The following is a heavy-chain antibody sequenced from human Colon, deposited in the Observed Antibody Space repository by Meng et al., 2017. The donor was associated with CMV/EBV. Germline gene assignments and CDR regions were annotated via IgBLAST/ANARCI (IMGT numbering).Heavy chain of an antibody. J-gene: IGHJ6*02. CDR3: ARVGIFGVATGYYGMDV. CDR2: IIPIFGTA. V-gene: IGHV1-69*05. CDR1: GGTFSSYA. Sequence: SVKVSCKASGGTFSSYAISWVRQAPGQGLEWMGGIIPIFGTANYAQKFQGRVTITTDESTSTAYMELRSLRSEDTAVYYCARVGIFGVATGYYGMDVWGQGTTVTVSS. D-gene: IGHD3-3*01.